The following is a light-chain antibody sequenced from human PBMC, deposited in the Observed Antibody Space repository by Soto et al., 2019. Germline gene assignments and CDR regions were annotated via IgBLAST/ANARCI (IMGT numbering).Light chain of an antibody. V-gene: IGLV2-14*01. CDR2: EVN. CDR3: SSHTSSSTRV. CDR1: SSDVGDYNY. Sequence: QSALTQPASVSGSPGQSITISCTGTSSDVGDYNYVSWYQQHPGKAPKLMIYEVNNRPSGVSNRFSGSKSGNTASLTISGLQAEDEADYYCSSHTSSSTRVFGTGTQLTVL. J-gene: IGLJ1*01.